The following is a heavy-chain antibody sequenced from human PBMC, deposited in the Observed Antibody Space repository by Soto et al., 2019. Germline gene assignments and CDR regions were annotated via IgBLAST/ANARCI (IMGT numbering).Heavy chain of an antibody. V-gene: IGHV3-66*01. J-gene: IGHJ3*02. Sequence: GGSLRLSCAASGFTVSSNYMSWVRQAPGKGLEWVSVIYSGGSTYYADSVKGRFTISRDNSKNTLYLQMNSLRAEDTAVYYCARGLITYYDFWSGYYGAFDIWGQGTMVTVSS. D-gene: IGHD3-3*01. CDR3: ARGLITYYDFWSGYYGAFDI. CDR2: IYSGGST. CDR1: GFTVSSNY.